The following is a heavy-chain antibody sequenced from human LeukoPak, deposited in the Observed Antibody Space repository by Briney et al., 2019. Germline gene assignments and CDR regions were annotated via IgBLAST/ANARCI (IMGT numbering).Heavy chain of an antibody. Sequence: MSSETLSLTCAVYGGSFSGYYWSWIRLPPGKGLEWIGEINHSGSTNYNPSLKSRVTIPVGTSKNQFSLKLSSVTAADTAVYYCARASGWFGRDGYNSRHYYYYYMDVWGKGTTVTVSS. D-gene: IGHD5-24*01. CDR2: INHSGST. V-gene: IGHV4-34*01. CDR1: GGSFSGYY. CDR3: ARASGWFGRDGYNSRHYYYYYMDV. J-gene: IGHJ6*03.